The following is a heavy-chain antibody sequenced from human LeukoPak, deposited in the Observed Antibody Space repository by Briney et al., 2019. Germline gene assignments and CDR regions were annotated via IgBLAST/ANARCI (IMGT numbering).Heavy chain of an antibody. CDR1: GGSISSGDYY. D-gene: IGHD6-13*01. CDR3: AREGSSWYDFDY. Sequence: SQTLSLTCTVSGGSISSGDYYWSWIRQPPGMGLEWIGYIYYGGSTYYNPSLKSRVTISVDTSKNQFSLKLSSVTAADTAVYYCAREGSSWYDFDYWGQGTLVTVSS. V-gene: IGHV4-30-4*08. CDR2: IYYGGST. J-gene: IGHJ4*02.